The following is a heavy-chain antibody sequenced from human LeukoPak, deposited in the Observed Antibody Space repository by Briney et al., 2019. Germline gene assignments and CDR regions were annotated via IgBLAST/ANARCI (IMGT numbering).Heavy chain of an antibody. CDR3: ARSNWGSGYYFDY. V-gene: IGHV3-21*01. D-gene: IGHD7-27*01. J-gene: IGHJ4*02. Sequence: GGSLRLSCAASGFTFSSYSMNWVRQAPGKGLEWVSSISSSSSYIYYADSVKGRFTISRDNAKNSLYLQMSSLRAEDTAVYYCARSNWGSGYYFDYWGQGTLVTVSS. CDR2: ISSSSSYI. CDR1: GFTFSSYS.